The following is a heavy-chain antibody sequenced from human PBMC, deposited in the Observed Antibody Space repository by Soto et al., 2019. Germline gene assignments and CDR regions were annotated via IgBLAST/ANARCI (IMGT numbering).Heavy chain of an antibody. V-gene: IGHV1-18*01. CDR1: GYTFTSYG. Sequence: ASVKVSCKASGYTFTSYGISWVRQAPGQGLEWMGWISVYNGDTKFGNKVQGRVTMTIDTFTDTVYMELTSLRSDDTAVYYCARRNFWSGDGSYYAMDVWGQGTTVTVSS. J-gene: IGHJ6*02. CDR3: ARRNFWSGDGSYYAMDV. CDR2: ISVYNGDT. D-gene: IGHD3-3*01.